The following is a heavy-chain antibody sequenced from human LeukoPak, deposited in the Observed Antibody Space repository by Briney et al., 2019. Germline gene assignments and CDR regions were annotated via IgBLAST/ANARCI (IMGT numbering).Heavy chain of an antibody. CDR1: GFTFSSYA. D-gene: IGHD3-16*01. V-gene: IGHV3-30*07. J-gene: IGHJ4*02. Sequence: GGSLRLSCAASGFTFSSYAMHWVRQAPGKGLEWVAVISYDGSNKYYADSVKGRFTISRDNSKNTLYLQMNSLRAEDTAVYYCAKDGGVGDRGWGLDYWGQGTLVTVSS. CDR3: AKDGGVGDRGWGLDY. CDR2: ISYDGSNK.